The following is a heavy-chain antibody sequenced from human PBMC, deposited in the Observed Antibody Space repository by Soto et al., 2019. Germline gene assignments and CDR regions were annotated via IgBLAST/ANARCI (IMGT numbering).Heavy chain of an antibody. CDR3: ARVKFSIAARPIDY. V-gene: IGHV4-34*01. CDR2: INHSGST. CDR1: VESFSGYY. J-gene: IGHJ4*02. D-gene: IGHD6-6*01. Sequence: SETLSLTCAVYVESFSGYYWSWIRQAPGKELEWIGEINHSGSTNYNPSLKSRVTTAVATSKNQFSLMLSSVTAAVTAVYYCARVKFSIAARPIDYWGQGTLVTVSS.